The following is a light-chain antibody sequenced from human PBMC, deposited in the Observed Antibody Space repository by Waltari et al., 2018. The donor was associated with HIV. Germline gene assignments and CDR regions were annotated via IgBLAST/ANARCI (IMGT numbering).Light chain of an antibody. V-gene: IGLV1-44*01. CDR1: SSNIGSEA. CDR3: ATWDASLRVV. J-gene: IGLJ2*01. Sequence: QHVLIQPPSASGTPGQRVTISCSGSSSNIGSEAVHWYQQVPGTAPKLLIHSTNQRPSGVPDRFSASKSGASASLAISGLQSEDEADYYCATWDASLRVVFGGGTKLTVL. CDR2: STN.